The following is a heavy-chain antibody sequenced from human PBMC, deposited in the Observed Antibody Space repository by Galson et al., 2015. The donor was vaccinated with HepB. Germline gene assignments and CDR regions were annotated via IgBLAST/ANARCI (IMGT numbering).Heavy chain of an antibody. CDR3: ARATYSSGWQSSYYFDY. CDR2: ISYDGSNK. V-gene: IGHV3-30*04. Sequence: SLRLSCAASGFTFSSYAMHWVRQAPGKGLEWVAVISYDGSNKYYADSVKGRFTISRDNSKNTLYLQMNSLRAEDTAVYYCARATYSSGWQSSYYFDYWGQGTLSPSPQ. J-gene: IGHJ4*02. CDR1: GFTFSSYA. D-gene: IGHD6-19*01.